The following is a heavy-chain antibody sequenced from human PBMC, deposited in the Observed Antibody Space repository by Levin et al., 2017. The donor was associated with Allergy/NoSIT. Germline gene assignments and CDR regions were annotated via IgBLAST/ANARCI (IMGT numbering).Heavy chain of an antibody. J-gene: IGHJ4*02. CDR1: GFTFSDHH. Sequence: GESLKISCAASGFTFSDHHMDWVRQAPGKGLEWVGRSRNKVNSYTTAYAASVKGRFTISRDDSKNSLYLQMNSLKTEDTAVYYCRRWDYWGQGTLVTVSS. D-gene: IGHD4-23*01. CDR3: RRWDY. CDR2: SRNKVNSYTT. V-gene: IGHV3-72*01.